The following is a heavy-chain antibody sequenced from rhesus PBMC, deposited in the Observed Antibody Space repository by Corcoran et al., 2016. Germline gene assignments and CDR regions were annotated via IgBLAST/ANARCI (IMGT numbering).Heavy chain of an antibody. J-gene: IGHJ6*01. Sequence: QVQLQESGPGVVKPSETLSLTGAVSGGSISGGYDWSWIRQPPGKGLEWIGYIYGSRGSTNYNPSLKNRVTISKDASKNEFSLKLSSVTAADTAVYYCGSGSWNGVLDSWGQGVVVTVSS. CDR3: GSGSWNGVLDS. CDR2: IYGSRGST. CDR1: GGSISGGYD. D-gene: IGHD6-25*01. V-gene: IGHV4-76*01.